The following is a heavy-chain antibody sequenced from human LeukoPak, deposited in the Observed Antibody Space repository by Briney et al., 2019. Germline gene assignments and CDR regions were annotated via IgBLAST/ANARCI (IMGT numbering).Heavy chain of an antibody. J-gene: IGHJ4*02. D-gene: IGHD6-25*01. Sequence: GESLKISCKVSGYSFSTFWIAWVRQMPGKGLEWMGIIYPDDSDTRFSPSFQGRVTISADKSINTAYLQWSSLGASDTAIYYCARSAAGDNFDYWGQGTLVTVSS. CDR1: GYSFSTFW. CDR3: ARSAAGDNFDY. V-gene: IGHV5-51*01. CDR2: IYPDDSDT.